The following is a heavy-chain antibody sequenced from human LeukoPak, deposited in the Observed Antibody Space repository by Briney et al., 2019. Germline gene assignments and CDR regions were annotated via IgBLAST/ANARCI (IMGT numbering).Heavy chain of an antibody. D-gene: IGHD3-10*01. CDR1: GGSISSYY. V-gene: IGHV4-34*01. CDR2: INHSGST. J-gene: IGHJ5*02. CDR3: ARRGGGFGPYSWFDP. Sequence: PSETLSLTCTVSGGSISSYYWSWIRQPPGKGLEWIGEINHSGSTNYNPSLKSRVTISVDTSKNQFSLKLSSVTAADTAVYYCARRGGGFGPYSWFDPWGQGTLVTVSS.